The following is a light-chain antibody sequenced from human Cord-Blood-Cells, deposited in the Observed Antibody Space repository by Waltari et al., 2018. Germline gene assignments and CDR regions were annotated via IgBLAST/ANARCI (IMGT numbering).Light chain of an antibody. V-gene: IGKV1-39*01. J-gene: IGKJ2*04. Sequence: DIPMTQSPSSLSASVGDRVTITCRASQSISSYLNWYQQKPGKAPKLLIYAASSLQTGVPSSFSGSGSGTDFTLTISSLQPEDFATYYCQQSYSTPCSFGQGTKLEIK. CDR3: QQSYSTPCS. CDR2: AAS. CDR1: QSISSY.